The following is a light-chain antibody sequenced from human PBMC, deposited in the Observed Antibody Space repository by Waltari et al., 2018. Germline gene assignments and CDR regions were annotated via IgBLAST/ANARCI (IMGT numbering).Light chain of an antibody. J-gene: IGLJ3*02. V-gene: IGLV2-11*01. CDR2: DVT. CDR1: TNDLGSYND. Sequence: SALTQPRSVAGSPGQAVTISCTGTTNDLGSYNDVSWYQQHPGKAPKLIILDVTNRTSGVPDRLAGSKSGNTASLTISGLRAEDEAEYYCCSYAGSYTWVFGGGTKLTVV. CDR3: CSYAGSYTWV.